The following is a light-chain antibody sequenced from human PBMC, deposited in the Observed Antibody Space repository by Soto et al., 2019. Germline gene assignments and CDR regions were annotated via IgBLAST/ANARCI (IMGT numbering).Light chain of an antibody. CDR1: QDISHY. CDR2: DAS. J-gene: IGKJ5*01. V-gene: IGKV1-33*01. CDR3: QQYDKLPIT. Sequence: DIQMTQSPSSLSASVGDRVTITCQASQDISHYLNWYQQKPGKAPKLLIYDASNLETGVPSMFSGSGSGTDFSFTISSLQTEDTATYYCQQYDKLPITFGQGTRLEIK.